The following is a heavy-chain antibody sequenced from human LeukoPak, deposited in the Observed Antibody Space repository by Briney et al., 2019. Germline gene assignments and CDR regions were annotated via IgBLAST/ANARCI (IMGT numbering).Heavy chain of an antibody. V-gene: IGHV4-39*01. CDR1: GGSISSSSYY. J-gene: IGHJ4*02. CDR2: IYYSGST. Sequence: PSETLSLTCTVSGGSISSSSYYWGWIRQPPGKGLEWIGSIYYSGSTYYNPSLKSRVTISVDTSKNQFSLKLSSVTAADTAVYYCARPKSGSYYYFDYWGQGTLVTVS. CDR3: ARPKSGSYYYFDY. D-gene: IGHD1-26*01.